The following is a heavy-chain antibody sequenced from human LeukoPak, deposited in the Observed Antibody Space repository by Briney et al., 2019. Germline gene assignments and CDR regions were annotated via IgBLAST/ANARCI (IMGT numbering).Heavy chain of an antibody. D-gene: IGHD3-16*01. Sequence: RSSETLSLTCTVSGDSISGYYWSWIRQPPGKGLEWIGYVYHTGHTHYSPSLKSRVTVSLDTSRNQVSLILSSVTAADTAVYYCARHRFGHLFDYWGQGTLVLVSS. CDR2: VYHTGHT. V-gene: IGHV4-59*01. CDR3: ARHRFGHLFDY. CDR1: GDSISGYY. J-gene: IGHJ4*02.